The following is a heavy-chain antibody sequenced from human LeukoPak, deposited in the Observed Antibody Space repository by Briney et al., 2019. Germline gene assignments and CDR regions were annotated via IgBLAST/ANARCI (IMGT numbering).Heavy chain of an antibody. CDR3: ARDRVVPAAMGYYYYYYGMDV. D-gene: IGHD2-2*01. J-gene: IGHJ6*02. CDR2: INPNSGGT. CDR1: GYTFTGYY. Sequence: GASVKVSCKASGYTFTGYYMHWVRQAPGQGLERMGWINPNSGGTNYAQKFQGRVTMTRDTSISTAYMELSRLRSDDTAVYYCARDRVVPAAMGYYYYYYGMDVWGQGTTVTVSS. V-gene: IGHV1-2*02.